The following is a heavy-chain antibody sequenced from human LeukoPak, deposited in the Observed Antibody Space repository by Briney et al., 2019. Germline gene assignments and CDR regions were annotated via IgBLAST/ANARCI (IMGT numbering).Heavy chain of an antibody. CDR2: IKQDGSEK. Sequence: GGSLRPSCAASGFTLSSYWMSWVRQAPGKGLECVANIKQDGSEKYYVDSVKVRFTISRDNAKNSLYLQMNSLRAEDTAVYYCARAVLLWFRDLGYWGQGTLVTVSS. J-gene: IGHJ4*02. CDR3: ARAVLLWFRDLGY. V-gene: IGHV3-7*04. CDR1: GFTLSSYW. D-gene: IGHD3-10*01.